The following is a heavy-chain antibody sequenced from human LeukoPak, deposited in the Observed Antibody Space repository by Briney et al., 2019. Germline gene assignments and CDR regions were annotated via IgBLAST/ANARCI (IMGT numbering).Heavy chain of an antibody. Sequence: GGSLRLSCAASGFTFSSYWMHWVRQAPGKGLVWVSRINSDGSSTSYADSVKGRFTISRDNAKNTLYLQMNSLRAEDTAVYYCARGGQDIVVVPAALFPFDYWGQGTLVTVSS. D-gene: IGHD2-2*01. V-gene: IGHV3-74*01. J-gene: IGHJ4*02. CDR2: INSDGSST. CDR3: ARGGQDIVVVPAALFPFDY. CDR1: GFTFSSYW.